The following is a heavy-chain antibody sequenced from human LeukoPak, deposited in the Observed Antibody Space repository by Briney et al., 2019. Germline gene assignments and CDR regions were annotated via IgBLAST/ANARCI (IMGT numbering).Heavy chain of an antibody. CDR2: ISYTGST. CDR3: AWGPNRDYFDY. Sequence: SETLSLTCTVSRGSMATDYWNWVRQPPGKGLEWIGHISYTGSTSYNTSLKSRVTISVDTSKNQFSLKLDSATAADTAVYYCAWGPNRDYFDYWGQGTLVTVSS. D-gene: IGHD3-16*01. V-gene: IGHV4-59*01. CDR1: RGSMATDY. J-gene: IGHJ4*02.